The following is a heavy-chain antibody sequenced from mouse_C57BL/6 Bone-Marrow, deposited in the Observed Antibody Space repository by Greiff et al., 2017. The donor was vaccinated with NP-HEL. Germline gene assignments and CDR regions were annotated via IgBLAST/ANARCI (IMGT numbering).Heavy chain of an antibody. Sequence: DVKLVESEGGLVQPGSSMKLSCTASGFTFSDYYMAWVRQVPEKGLEWVANINYDGSSTYYLDSLKSRFIISRDNAKNILYLQMSSLKSEDTATYYCAKITVFGAMDYWGQGTSVTVSS. CDR3: AKITVFGAMDY. CDR1: GFTFSDYY. V-gene: IGHV5-16*01. J-gene: IGHJ4*01. D-gene: IGHD2-4*01. CDR2: INYDGSST.